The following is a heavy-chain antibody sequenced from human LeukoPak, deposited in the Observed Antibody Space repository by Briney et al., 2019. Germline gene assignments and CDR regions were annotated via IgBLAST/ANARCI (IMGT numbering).Heavy chain of an antibody. CDR3: ARADYYGSGWDWFDP. CDR1: GGSISSYY. D-gene: IGHD3-10*01. CDR2: IYYSGST. Sequence: SETLSLTCSVSGGSISSYYWSWIRQHPGKGLEWNGYIYYSGSTYYNPSLKSRVTISVDTSKNQFSLKLSSVTAADTAVYYCARADYYGSGWDWFDPWGQGTLVTVSS. J-gene: IGHJ5*02. V-gene: IGHV4-59*06.